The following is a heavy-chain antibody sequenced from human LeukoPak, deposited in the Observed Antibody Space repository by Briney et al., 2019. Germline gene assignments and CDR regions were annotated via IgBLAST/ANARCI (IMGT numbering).Heavy chain of an antibody. J-gene: IGHJ4*02. Sequence: PGGSLRLSCAASGFTFGNYAMGWVRQAPGKGLEWVTAICGSASSTYYADSVKGRFTISRDNSKNTLYLQMNSLRAEDTAVYYCAKNVDTAMDHFDYWGQGTLVTVSS. CDR3: AKNVDTAMDHFDY. D-gene: IGHD5-18*01. CDR2: ICGSASST. V-gene: IGHV3-23*01. CDR1: GFTFGNYA.